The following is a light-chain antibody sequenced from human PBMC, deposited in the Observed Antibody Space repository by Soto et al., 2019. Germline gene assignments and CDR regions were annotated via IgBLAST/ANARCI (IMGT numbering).Light chain of an antibody. J-gene: IGKJ5*01. Sequence: EIVLTQSPGTLSLSPGESANLSCGASQSVANNYLAWYQQKPGQAPRLLMFGASSRATGIADRFSGTGSGTEFTLTISRLEPEDFAVYYCQQYGSSPTFGQGTRLDIK. V-gene: IGKV3-20*01. CDR2: GAS. CDR3: QQYGSSPT. CDR1: QSVANNY.